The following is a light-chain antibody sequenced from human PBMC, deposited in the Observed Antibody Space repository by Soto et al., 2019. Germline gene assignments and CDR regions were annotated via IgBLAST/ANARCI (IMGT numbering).Light chain of an antibody. CDR2: GAS. Sequence: IVLTQSPGTLSLTPGERATLSCRDSQSVSSSYLAWYQQKPGQAPRLLIYGASSRATGIPDRFSGSGSGTDFTLTISRLEPEDSAVYYCQQYGSSPPFTFGPGTRVDIK. CDR1: QSVSSSY. J-gene: IGKJ3*01. CDR3: QQYGSSPPFT. V-gene: IGKV3-20*01.